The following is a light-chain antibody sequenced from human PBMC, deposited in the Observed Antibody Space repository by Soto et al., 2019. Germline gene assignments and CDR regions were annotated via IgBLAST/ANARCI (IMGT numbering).Light chain of an antibody. CDR3: QQRNVGPPIT. Sequence: VLTQSPATLSLSPGERATLSCRASQSIHTYLAWYQQKPGQPPRLVVYDSTLRANGVPDRFGGSRSGTEFTLTSNNLEPEDFAVYYCQQRNVGPPITFGQGTRLEI. J-gene: IGKJ5*01. V-gene: IGKV3-11*01. CDR2: DST. CDR1: QSIHTY.